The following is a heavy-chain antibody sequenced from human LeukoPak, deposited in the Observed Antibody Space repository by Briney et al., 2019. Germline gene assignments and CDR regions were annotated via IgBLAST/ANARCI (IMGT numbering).Heavy chain of an antibody. J-gene: IGHJ6*03. CDR3: ARVRGATSHYYYYYYMDV. D-gene: IGHD1-26*01. CDR1: GGSISSSHW. CDR2: IYHSGST. V-gene: IGHV4-4*02. Sequence: SGTLSLTCAVSGGSISSSHWWSWVRQPPGKGLEWIGEIYHSGSTNYNPSLKSRVTILIDKSKNQFSLKLSSVTAADTAVYYCARVRGATSHYYYYYYMDVWGKGTTVTISS.